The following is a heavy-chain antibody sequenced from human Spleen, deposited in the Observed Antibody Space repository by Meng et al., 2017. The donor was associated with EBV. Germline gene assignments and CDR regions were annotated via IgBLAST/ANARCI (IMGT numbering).Heavy chain of an antibody. CDR1: GYTFTNYD. D-gene: IGHD3-10*01. J-gene: IGHJ4*02. V-gene: IGHV1-8*01. CDR3: ALWFREHFDY. CDR2: MNPNSGDT. Sequence: QGQLVQSGAEVKKPGASVKVSCRASGYTFTNYDIHWVRQASGQGLEWMGGMNPNSGDTDLAQKFQGRVTMTRNTSLRTAYLELISLKSEDTAVYYCALWFREHFDYWGQGTLVTVSS.